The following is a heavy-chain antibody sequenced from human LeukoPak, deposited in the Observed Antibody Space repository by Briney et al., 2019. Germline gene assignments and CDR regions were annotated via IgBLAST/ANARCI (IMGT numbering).Heavy chain of an antibody. Sequence: GGSLRLSCAASGFTFSSYEMNWVRQAPGEGLEWVSYISSSSSTIYYADSVKGRFTISRDNAKNSLYLQTNSLRAEDTAVYYCARENAYYYYYYMDVWGKGTAVTVSS. V-gene: IGHV3-48*01. J-gene: IGHJ6*03. CDR1: GFTFSSYE. CDR3: ARENAYYYYYYMDV. CDR2: ISSSSSTI.